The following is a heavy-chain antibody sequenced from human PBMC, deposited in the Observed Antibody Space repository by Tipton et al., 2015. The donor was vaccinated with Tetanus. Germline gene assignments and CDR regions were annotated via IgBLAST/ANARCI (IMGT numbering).Heavy chain of an antibody. Sequence: TLSLTCTVSGGQFISSSFYFGWIRQPPGKGLEWVGSIYHSGTTYYNPSLTSRVNISSFASKNEISLTLTSVTAADTAVYYCARRDRYNTDSFHLWGQGTMVTV. V-gene: IGHV4-39*01. D-gene: IGHD5-18*01. J-gene: IGHJ3*01. CDR1: GGQFISSSFY. CDR2: IYHSGTT. CDR3: ARRDRYNTDSFHL.